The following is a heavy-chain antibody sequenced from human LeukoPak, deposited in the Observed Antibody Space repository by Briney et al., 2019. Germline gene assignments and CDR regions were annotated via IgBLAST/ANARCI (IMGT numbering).Heavy chain of an antibody. Sequence: PGGSLRLSCAASGFTFSSYGMHWVRQAPGKGLEWVAFIRYDGSNKYYADSVKGRFTISRDNAKNSLYLQMNSLRAEDTAVYYCASLYDYAWGSYRQIDYWGQGTLVTVSS. D-gene: IGHD3-16*02. CDR3: ASLYDYAWGSYRQIDY. CDR2: IRYDGSNK. CDR1: GFTFSSYG. V-gene: IGHV3-30*02. J-gene: IGHJ4*02.